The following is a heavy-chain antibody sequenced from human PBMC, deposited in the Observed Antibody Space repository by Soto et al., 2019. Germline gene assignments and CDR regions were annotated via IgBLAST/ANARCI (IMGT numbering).Heavy chain of an antibody. Sequence: GPVKVSCKASGYTFTGYYIHWVRQAPGQRLEWMGYINPNSGGPNYAQKFQGRVTMTRDTSISTAYMELSRLRSDDTAVYFCARDYWSGDRYYYGMDVWGQGTTVTVSS. V-gene: IGHV1-2*02. J-gene: IGHJ6*02. CDR3: ARDYWSGDRYYYGMDV. D-gene: IGHD3-3*01. CDR2: INPNSGGP. CDR1: GYTFTGYY.